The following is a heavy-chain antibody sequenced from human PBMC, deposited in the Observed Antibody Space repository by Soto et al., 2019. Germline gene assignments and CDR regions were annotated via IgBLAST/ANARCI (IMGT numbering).Heavy chain of an antibody. Sequence: QLQLQESGSGLVKPSQTLSLTCAVSGGSISSGGYSWSWIRQPPGKGLEWIGYIYHSGSTYYNPSLENRVTISVDRSKNQFSLKLSSVTAADTAVYYCASYDGAEYFQHWGQGTLVTVSS. D-gene: IGHD5-12*01. J-gene: IGHJ1*01. V-gene: IGHV4-30-2*01. CDR1: GGSISSGGYS. CDR2: IYHSGST. CDR3: ASYDGAEYFQH.